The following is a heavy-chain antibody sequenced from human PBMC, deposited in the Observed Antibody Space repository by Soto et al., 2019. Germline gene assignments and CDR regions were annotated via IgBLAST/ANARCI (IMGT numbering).Heavy chain of an antibody. CDR3: AAGLCSSSSPYYYGMDV. D-gene: IGHD6-6*01. J-gene: IGHJ6*02. Sequence: SVKVSCKASGFTFTSSAVQWVLQARGQRLEWIGWIVVGSGNTNYAQKFQERVTITRDMSTSTAYMELSSLRSEDTAVYYCAAGLCSSSSPYYYGMDVWGQGTTVTVSS. CDR2: IVVGSGNT. CDR1: GFTFTSSA. V-gene: IGHV1-58*01.